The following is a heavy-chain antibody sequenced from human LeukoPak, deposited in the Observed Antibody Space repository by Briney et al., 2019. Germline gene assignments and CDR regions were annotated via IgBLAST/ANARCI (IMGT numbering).Heavy chain of an antibody. D-gene: IGHD2-15*01. CDR1: GFTFSSYW. CDR2: IDQGGSEN. CDR3: ARELELLLGDYFDY. J-gene: IGHJ4*02. Sequence: PRGSLRLSCAASGFTFSSYWMSWVRQAPGKGLEWVANIDQGGSENYYVDSVKGRFTISRDNAKDSLYLQMNSLRAEDTAVYYCARELELLLGDYFDYWGQGTLVTVSS. V-gene: IGHV3-7*01.